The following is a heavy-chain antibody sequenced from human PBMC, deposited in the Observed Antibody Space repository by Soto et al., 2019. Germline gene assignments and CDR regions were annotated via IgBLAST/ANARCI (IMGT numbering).Heavy chain of an antibody. V-gene: IGHV3-33*02. CDR2: ISHDGSND. Sequence: QVHLVESGGGMVQPGASVRLSCEASGFTFIAYGMHWVRQAPGKGLEWVAGISHDGSNDYYSDFAKGRLIISRDNSRDTLFLQINSLRADDSAVYYCASVNTVRSWDYDGMDIWGQGTTVTVSS. D-gene: IGHD3-10*01. CDR1: GFTFIAYG. CDR3: ASVNTVRSWDYDGMDI. J-gene: IGHJ6*02.